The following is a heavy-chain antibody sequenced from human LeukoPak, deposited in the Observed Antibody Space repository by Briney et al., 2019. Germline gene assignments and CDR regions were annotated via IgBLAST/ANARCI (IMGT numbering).Heavy chain of an antibody. V-gene: IGHV3-7*01. D-gene: IGHD3-10*01. CDR1: GFTFSSYW. J-gene: IGHJ4*02. CDR3: ARDFYGYYYGSGSYSLFDY. Sequence: GGSLRLSCAASGFTFSSYWMSWVRQAPGKGLEWVANIKQDGSEKYYVDSVKGRFTISRDNAKNSLYLQMNSLRAEDTAAYYCARDFYGYYYGSGSYSLFDYWGQGTLVTVSS. CDR2: IKQDGSEK.